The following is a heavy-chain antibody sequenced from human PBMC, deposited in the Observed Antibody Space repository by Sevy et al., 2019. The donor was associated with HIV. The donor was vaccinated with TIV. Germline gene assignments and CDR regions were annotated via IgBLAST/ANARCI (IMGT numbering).Heavy chain of an antibody. CDR2: INWKADNT. Sequence: RGSLRLSCAASGFTFSDYAMNWVRQIPGKGLEWVSCINWKADNTGYADSLKGRFTISRDNAKNSLYLQIHSLRAEDTALYYCARSSYYYDSTGYGPLDLWGQGTMVTVSS. V-gene: IGHV3-20*04. CDR3: ARSSYYYDSTGYGPLDL. D-gene: IGHD3-22*01. J-gene: IGHJ3*01. CDR1: GFTFSDYA.